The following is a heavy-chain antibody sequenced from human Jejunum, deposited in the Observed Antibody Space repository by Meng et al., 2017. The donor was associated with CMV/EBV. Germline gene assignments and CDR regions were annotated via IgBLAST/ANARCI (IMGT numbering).Heavy chain of an antibody. Sequence: CSVSGDSITRYYVSWIRQPTGKGLEWIGYRYYSETPYYSHSLRGRVIISADTAKNHFSLSLTSVTAADTAVYYCARLAPHYYGMDVWGQGTTVTVSS. CDR3: ARLAPHYYGMDV. J-gene: IGHJ6*02. CDR2: RYYSETP. V-gene: IGHV4-59*08. CDR1: GDSITRYY.